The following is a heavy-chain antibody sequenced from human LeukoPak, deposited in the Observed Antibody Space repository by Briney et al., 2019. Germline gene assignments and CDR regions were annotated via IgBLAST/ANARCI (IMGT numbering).Heavy chain of an antibody. CDR2: INPGGSSI. CDR1: GFTFSSYR. CDR3: ARSNQADDY. J-gene: IGHJ4*02. D-gene: IGHD1-14*01. V-gene: IGHV3-74*01. Sequence: GGSLRLSCAASGFTFSSYRMHWVRQVPGKGLVWVARINPGGSSITYADSVKGRFTISRDNAKNTLYLQMDSLRAEDTGAYYCARSNQADDYWGQGTLVTVSS.